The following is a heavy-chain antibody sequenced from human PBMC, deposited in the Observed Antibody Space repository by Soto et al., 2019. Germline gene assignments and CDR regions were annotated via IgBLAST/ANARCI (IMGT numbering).Heavy chain of an antibody. D-gene: IGHD3-16*01. V-gene: IGHV4-39*01. CDR3: ATRPSAHSWGGDPWFAP. CDR1: GGSISSSSYY. J-gene: IGHJ5*02. CDR2: IYYSGST. Sequence: QLQLQESGPGLVKPSETLSLTCTVSGGSISSSSYYWGWIRQPPGKGLEWIGSIYYSGSTYYNRSLKTQLTISVDTHKTQFSLKRSSGTASDKAVYHCATRPSAHSWGGDPWFAPWGQGTLVTVSS.